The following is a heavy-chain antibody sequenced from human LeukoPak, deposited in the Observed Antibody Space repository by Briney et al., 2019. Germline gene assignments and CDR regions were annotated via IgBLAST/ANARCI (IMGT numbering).Heavy chain of an antibody. CDR3: ASTPKGRYDSSGYDDY. Sequence: GSLRLSCAASGFTFSDYYMSWIRQAPGKGLEWVSYISSSGSTIYYADSVKGRFTISRDNAKNSLYLQMNSLRAEDTAVYYCASTPKGRYDSSGYDDYWGQGTLVTVSS. CDR1: GFTFSDYY. V-gene: IGHV3-11*01. CDR2: ISSSGSTI. J-gene: IGHJ4*02. D-gene: IGHD3-22*01.